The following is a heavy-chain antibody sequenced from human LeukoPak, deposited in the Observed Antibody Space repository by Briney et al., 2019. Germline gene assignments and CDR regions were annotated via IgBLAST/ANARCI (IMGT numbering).Heavy chain of an antibody. J-gene: IGHJ4*02. CDR3: ARERRAWGEDF. D-gene: IGHD3-16*01. Sequence: PGASVKVSCKASGYTFTSYYIHWVRQAPGQGLEWVGLINPNGGSTGYAQRFQGRVTVTTDTSTSTVYMELNSLGSEDAAVYYCARERRAWGEDFWGQGTLVTVSS. CDR2: INPNGGST. V-gene: IGHV1-46*01. CDR1: GYTFTSYY.